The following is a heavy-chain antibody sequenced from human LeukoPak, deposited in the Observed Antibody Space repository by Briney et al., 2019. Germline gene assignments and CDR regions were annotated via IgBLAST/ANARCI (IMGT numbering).Heavy chain of an antibody. D-gene: IGHD2-2*01. CDR1: GFTFDDYA. Sequence: GGSLRLSCTVSGFTFDDYAMHWVRHTPGKGLEWVAGITWNRDNIGYGDSVKGRLTISRDNAKNSLYLQMNSLRAEDTAVYYCARDRVVPAAAGLYYYYMDVWGKGTTVTVSS. CDR2: ITWNRDNI. CDR3: ARDRVVPAAAGLYYYYMDV. V-gene: IGHV3-9*01. J-gene: IGHJ6*03.